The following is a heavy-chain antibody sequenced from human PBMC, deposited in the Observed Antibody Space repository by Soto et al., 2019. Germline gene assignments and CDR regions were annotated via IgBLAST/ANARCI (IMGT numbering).Heavy chain of an antibody. Sequence: QVPLVESGGGVVQPGRSLRLSCAASGFTFSSYGMHWVRQAPGKGLEWVAVISYDGSNKYYADSVKGRFTISRDNSKNTLYLQMNSLRAEDTAVYYCAKEDVAYCGGDCYPPDYWGQGTLVTVSS. D-gene: IGHD2-21*02. J-gene: IGHJ4*02. CDR2: ISYDGSNK. V-gene: IGHV3-30*18. CDR3: AKEDVAYCGGDCYPPDY. CDR1: GFTFSSYG.